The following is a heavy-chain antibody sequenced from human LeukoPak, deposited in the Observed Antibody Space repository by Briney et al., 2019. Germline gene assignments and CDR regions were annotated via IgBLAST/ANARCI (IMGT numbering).Heavy chain of an antibody. Sequence: GGSLRLSCAASGFTFSSYAMTGVRQAPGKGREWGSSNGGNGRGTYYADYVRGRFPISRDNSKNTLYLQKNSLRSEDSALYYCAKESGSSGTWPQNYFDYWGQGTLVTVSS. CDR2: NGGNGRGT. CDR3: AKESGSSGTWPQNYFDY. V-gene: IGHV3-23*01. D-gene: IGHD6-13*01. J-gene: IGHJ4*02. CDR1: GFTFSSYA.